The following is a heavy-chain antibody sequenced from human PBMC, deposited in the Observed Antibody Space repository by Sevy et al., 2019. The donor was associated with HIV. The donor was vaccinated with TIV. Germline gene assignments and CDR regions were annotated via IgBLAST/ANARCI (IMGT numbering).Heavy chain of an antibody. J-gene: IGHJ5*02. D-gene: IGHD3-10*01. CDR2: INPSGGST. CDR1: GYTFTSYY. CDR3: AREGGLWSKNNWFDP. V-gene: IGHV1-46*01. Sequence: ASVKVSCKASGYTFTSYYMHWVRQAPGQGLEWMGIINPSGGSTSYSQKFQGRVTMTRDTSTSTVYMELSSLRSEDTAVYYCAREGGLWSKNNWFDPWGQGTLVTVSS.